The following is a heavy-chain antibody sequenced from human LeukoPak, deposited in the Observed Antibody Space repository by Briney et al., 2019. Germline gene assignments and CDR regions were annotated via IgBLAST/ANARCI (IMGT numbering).Heavy chain of an antibody. V-gene: IGHV3-30-3*01. CDR2: ISYDGSNK. D-gene: IGHD3-22*01. CDR1: GFTFSSYA. Sequence: PGRSLRLSCAASGFTFSSYAMHWVRQAPGKGLEWVAVISYDGSNKYYADSVKGRFTVSRDNAKNSLYLQMNSLRAEDTAVYYCASPVSYDSSGPDYWGQGTLVTVSS. CDR3: ASPVSYDSSGPDY. J-gene: IGHJ4*02.